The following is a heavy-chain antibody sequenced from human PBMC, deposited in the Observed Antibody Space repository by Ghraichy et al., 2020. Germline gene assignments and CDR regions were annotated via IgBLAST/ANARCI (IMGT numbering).Heavy chain of an antibody. CDR1: GGSFSGYY. Sequence: GSLRLSCAVYGGSFSGYYWSWIRQPPGKGLEWIGEINHSGSTNYNPSLKSRVTISVDTSKNQFSLKLSYVTAADTAVYYCARGGTAMVTDYWGQGTLVTVSS. D-gene: IGHD5-18*01. J-gene: IGHJ4*02. CDR3: ARGGTAMVTDY. V-gene: IGHV4-34*01. CDR2: INHSGST.